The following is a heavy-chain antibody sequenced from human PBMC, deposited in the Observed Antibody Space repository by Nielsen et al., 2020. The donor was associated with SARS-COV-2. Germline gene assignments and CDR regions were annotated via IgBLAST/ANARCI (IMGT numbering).Heavy chain of an antibody. J-gene: IGHJ5*02. CDR1: GFTLSSYG. Sequence: GESLKISCAASGFTLSSYGMHWVRQAPGKGLEWVAVISYDGSNKYYADSVKGRFTISRDNSKNTLYLQMNSLRAEDTAVYYCASRRIRRKNVLLWFGERGGFDPWGQGTLVTVSS. CDR3: ASRRIRRKNVLLWFGERGGFDP. V-gene: IGHV3-30*03. CDR2: ISYDGSNK. D-gene: IGHD3-10*01.